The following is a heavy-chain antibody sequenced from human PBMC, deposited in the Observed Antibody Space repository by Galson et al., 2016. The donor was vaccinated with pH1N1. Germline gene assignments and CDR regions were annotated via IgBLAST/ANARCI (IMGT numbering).Heavy chain of an antibody. CDR3: ARDGRTRLGFDY. CDR2: ISYDGSLK. Sequence: SLRLSCAASGFTFSNSGMHWVRQAPGKGLEWVAFISYDGSLKYYTDSVKGRITISRDNSKNTLYLEMNSLRAEEPAVYYCARDGRTRLGFDYWGQGTLVTVSS. J-gene: IGHJ4*02. D-gene: IGHD1-1*01. V-gene: IGHV3-30-3*01. CDR1: GFTFSNSG.